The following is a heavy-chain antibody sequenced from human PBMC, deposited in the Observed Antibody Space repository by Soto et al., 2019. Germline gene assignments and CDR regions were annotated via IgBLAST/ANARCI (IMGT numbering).Heavy chain of an antibody. CDR3: ARDHYVYDILTGYGYYYGMDV. Sequence: SEARCLTCTGSAGSTSSGDYYWSCIRQPPGKGLEWIGYIYYSGSTYYNPSLKSRVTISVDTSKNQFSLKLSSVTAADTAVYYCARDHYVYDILTGYGYYYGMDVWGQGTTVT. J-gene: IGHJ6*02. V-gene: IGHV4-30-4*01. CDR1: AGSTSSGDYY. CDR2: IYYSGST. D-gene: IGHD3-9*01.